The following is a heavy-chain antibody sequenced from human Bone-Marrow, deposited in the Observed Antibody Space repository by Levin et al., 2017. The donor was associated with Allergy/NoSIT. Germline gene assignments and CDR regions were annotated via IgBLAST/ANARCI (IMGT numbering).Heavy chain of an antibody. Sequence: PSETLSLTCNVSGVSIRNNYYWAWIRQPPGQGLEWIGTVYFLARTYYNPSLQSRVALSIDTSKNQFSLSLTSLTAADTAVYYCARSYSSSFYQSGYFDYWGPGIVVTATS. CDR1: GVSIRNNYY. J-gene: IGHJ4*02. CDR2: VYFLART. V-gene: IGHV4-39*07. D-gene: IGHD2-2*01. CDR3: ARSYSSSFYQSGYFDY.